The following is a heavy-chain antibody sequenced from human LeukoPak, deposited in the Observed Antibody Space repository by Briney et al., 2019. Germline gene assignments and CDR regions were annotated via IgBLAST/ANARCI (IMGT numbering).Heavy chain of an antibody. V-gene: IGHV3-33*06. D-gene: IGHD1-26*01. J-gene: IGHJ4*02. CDR1: GFTFSSYG. Sequence: GGSLRLSCAASGFTFSSYGMHWVRQAPGKGLEWVAVIWYDGSNKYYADSVKGRFTISRDNSKNTLYLQMNSLRAEDTAVYYCAKDVVVGATFYFDYWGQGTLVTVSS. CDR2: IWYDGSNK. CDR3: AKDVVVGATFYFDY.